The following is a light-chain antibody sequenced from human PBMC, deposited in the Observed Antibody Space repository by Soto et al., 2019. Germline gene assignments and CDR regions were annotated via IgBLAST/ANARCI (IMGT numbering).Light chain of an antibody. CDR3: LQHNSYPPT. J-gene: IGKJ1*01. CDR2: AAS. Sequence: DIQLTQSPSFLSASVGDRVTITCRASQGISSYLAWYQQKPGKAPKLLIYAASTLQSGVPSRFSGSGSGTEFTLTISSLQPEDFATYYCLQHNSYPPTFGQGTKVEIK. V-gene: IGKV1-9*01. CDR1: QGISSY.